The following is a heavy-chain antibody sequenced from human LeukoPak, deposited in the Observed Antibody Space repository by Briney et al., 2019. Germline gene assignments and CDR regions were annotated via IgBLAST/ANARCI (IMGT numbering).Heavy chain of an antibody. D-gene: IGHD2-15*01. CDR2: IYYSGSA. CDR1: GGSISSYY. V-gene: IGHV4-59*12. J-gene: IGHJ4*02. Sequence: SETLSLTCTVSGGSISSYYWGWIRQPPGKGLEWIGYIYYSGSANYNPSLKSRVTISVDTSKNQFSLKLSSVTAADTAVYYCARAARYCSGGSCYFDYWGQGTLVTVSS. CDR3: ARAARYCSGGSCYFDY.